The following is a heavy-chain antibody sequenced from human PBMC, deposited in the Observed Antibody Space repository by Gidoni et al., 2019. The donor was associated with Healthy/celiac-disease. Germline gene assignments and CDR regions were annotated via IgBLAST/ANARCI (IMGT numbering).Heavy chain of an antibody. Sequence: EVQLVESGGGLVKPGGSLRLSCAASGFTFSSYSMNWVRQAPGKGLEWVSSISSSSSYIYYADSVKGRFTISIDNAKNSLYLQMNSLRAEDTAVYYCARDQGDGYKKYFDYWGQGTLVTVSS. CDR3: ARDQGDGYKKYFDY. CDR2: ISSSSSYI. V-gene: IGHV3-21*01. D-gene: IGHD5-12*01. J-gene: IGHJ4*02. CDR1: GFTFSSYS.